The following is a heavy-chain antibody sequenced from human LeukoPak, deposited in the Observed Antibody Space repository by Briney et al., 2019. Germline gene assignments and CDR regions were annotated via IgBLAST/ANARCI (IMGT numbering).Heavy chain of an antibody. J-gene: IGHJ3*02. D-gene: IGHD6-19*01. Sequence: SETLSLTCTVSGGSISSYYWSWIRQPPGKGLEWIGYIYYSGSTNYNPSLKSRVTISVDTSKNQFSLKLSSVTAADTAVYYCARGRLAVAGPADAFDIWGQGTMVTVSS. V-gene: IGHV4-59*01. CDR3: ARGRLAVAGPADAFDI. CDR2: IYYSGST. CDR1: GGSISSYY.